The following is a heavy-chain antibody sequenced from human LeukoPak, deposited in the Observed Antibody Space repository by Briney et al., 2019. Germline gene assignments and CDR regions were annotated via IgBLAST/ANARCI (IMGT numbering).Heavy chain of an antibody. J-gene: IGHJ3*02. Sequence: GGSLRLSCAASGFTFSSYAMNWVRQAPGKGLEWVAVICSDGSNKYYADSVKGRFTISRDNSKNTLYLQMNSLRAEDTAVYYCASECSSSWYARLDALDIWGQGTLVTVSS. V-gene: IGHV3-33*08. CDR2: ICSDGSNK. D-gene: IGHD6-13*01. CDR1: GFTFSSYA. CDR3: ASECSSSWYARLDALDI.